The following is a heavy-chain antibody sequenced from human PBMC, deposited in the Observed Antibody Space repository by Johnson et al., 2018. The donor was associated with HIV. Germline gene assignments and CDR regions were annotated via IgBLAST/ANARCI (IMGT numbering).Heavy chain of an antibody. D-gene: IGHD4-17*01. Sequence: QVQLVESGGGVVQPGRSLRLSCAASGLTFSSHVMHWVRQGPGKGLEWVAVISYDGNNKYYADSVKGRFTISRDNSKNTMYLQMNSLRAEDTAVYYCARATVDDYGDYDDAFDIWGQGTMGTVSS. V-gene: IGHV3-30-3*01. CDR1: GLTFSSHV. CDR3: ARATVDDYGDYDDAFDI. J-gene: IGHJ3*02. CDR2: ISYDGNNK.